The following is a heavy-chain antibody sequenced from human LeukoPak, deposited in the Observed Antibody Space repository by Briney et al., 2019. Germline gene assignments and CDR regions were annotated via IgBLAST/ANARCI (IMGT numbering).Heavy chain of an antibody. D-gene: IGHD3-22*01. Sequence: SETLSLTCTVSGGSISSYYWSWIRQPPGKGLEWIGYIYYSGSTNYNPSLKSRVTISVDTSKNQFSLKLSSVTAADTAVYYCARAVAYYYDSSGPLNIWGQGTMVTVSS. CDR1: GGSISSYY. CDR2: IYYSGST. CDR3: ARAVAYYYDSSGPLNI. V-gene: IGHV4-59*01. J-gene: IGHJ3*02.